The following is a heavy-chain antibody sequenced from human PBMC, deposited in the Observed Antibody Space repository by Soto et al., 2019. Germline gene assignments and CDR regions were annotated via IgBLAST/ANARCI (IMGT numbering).Heavy chain of an antibody. V-gene: IGHV4-31*03. CDR1: GGSISSDGEYHR. CDR3: ARVREYYFYS. J-gene: IGHJ4*01. CDR2: IYDSGRA. Sequence: QLQVQESGPGLVSPAQTLSLTCTVSGGSISSDGEYHRWSWMRQHPGKGLEWIGYIYDSGRAYYHPSLERRVTVSVETSKNHFSLKLSSLTAADTAVYYCARVREYYFYSWGHGTPATVSS.